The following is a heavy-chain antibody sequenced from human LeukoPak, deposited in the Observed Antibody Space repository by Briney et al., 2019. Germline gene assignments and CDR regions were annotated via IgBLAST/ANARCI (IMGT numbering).Heavy chain of an antibody. CDR3: AKAGASYYYDSSGYYSGYFDY. CDR1: GFTFDDYA. CDR2: ISWDGGGT. D-gene: IGHD3-22*01. Sequence: GGSLRLSCAASGFTFDDYAMHWVRQAPGKGLEWVSLISWDGGGTYYADSVKGRFTISRDNSKNSLYLQMNSLRAEDTALYYCAKAGASYYYDSSGYYSGYFDYWAREPWSPSPQ. V-gene: IGHV3-43D*03. J-gene: IGHJ4*02.